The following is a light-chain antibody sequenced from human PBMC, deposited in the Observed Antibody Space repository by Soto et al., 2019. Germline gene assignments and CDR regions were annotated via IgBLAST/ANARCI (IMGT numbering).Light chain of an antibody. J-gene: IGLJ2*01. CDR1: SGSIANNY. CDR3: QSYAGSTVI. CDR2: EGN. Sequence: NFMLTQPHSESESPGKTVTISCTRSSGSIANNYVQWYQQRPGSAPTTLIYEGNQRPSGAPDRFSGSTDGSSNSASLTISGMQTEDEADYYCQSYAGSTVIFGGGTKLTVL. V-gene: IGLV6-57*04.